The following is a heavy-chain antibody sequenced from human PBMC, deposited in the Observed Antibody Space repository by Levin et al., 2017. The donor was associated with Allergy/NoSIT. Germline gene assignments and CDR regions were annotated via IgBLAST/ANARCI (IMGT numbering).Heavy chain of an antibody. CDR1: GFTFSSYA. J-gene: IGHJ4*02. CDR3: ASGLAAIAVAGWVY. D-gene: IGHD6-19*01. CDR2: ISYDGSNK. Sequence: GESLKISCAASGFTFSSYAMHWVRQAPGKGLEWVAVISYDGSNKYYADPVKGRFTISRDNSKNTLYLQMNSLLAEDTAVYYCASGLAAIAVAGWVYCGQGTLVTVSS. V-gene: IGHV3-30-3*01.